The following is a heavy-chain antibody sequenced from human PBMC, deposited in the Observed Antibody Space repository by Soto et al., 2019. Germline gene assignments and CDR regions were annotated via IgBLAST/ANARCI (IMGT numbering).Heavy chain of an antibody. Sequence: GESLKISCAASGFTFSSFGIHWVRQAPGKGLEWVAVISYDGSNKYYADSAKGRFTISRDNSKNTLYLQMNSLRAEDTAVYYCAKDGDSGYSEYWGQGTLVTVSS. D-gene: IGHD1-26*01. CDR3: AKDGDSGYSEY. CDR2: ISYDGSNK. V-gene: IGHV3-30*18. J-gene: IGHJ4*02. CDR1: GFTFSSFG.